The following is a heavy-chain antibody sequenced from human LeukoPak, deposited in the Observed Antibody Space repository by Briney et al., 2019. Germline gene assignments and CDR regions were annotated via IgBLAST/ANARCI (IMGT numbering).Heavy chain of an antibody. CDR3: AKLSWGTAFDI. CDR1: GFTCSSYA. V-gene: IGHV3-23*01. Sequence: PGGSLRLSCAASGFTCSSYAMSWVPQAPGKALEWVSDISGSGGSTYYADSVKGRFTISRDNSKNTLYLQMNSLRAEDTAVYYCAKLSWGTAFDIWGQGTMVTVSS. CDR2: ISGSGGST. J-gene: IGHJ3*02. D-gene: IGHD3-16*01.